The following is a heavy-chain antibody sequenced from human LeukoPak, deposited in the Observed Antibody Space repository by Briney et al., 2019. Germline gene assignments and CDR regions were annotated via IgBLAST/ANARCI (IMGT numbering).Heavy chain of an antibody. CDR1: GFTFSRYW. D-gene: IGHD5-24*01. CDR2: IKQDGSEK. J-gene: IGHJ4*02. V-gene: IGHV3-7*01. Sequence: GGSLRLSCAASGFTFSRYWMSWVRQAPGKGLEWVANIKQDGSEKYYVDSVKGRFTISRDNAKNSLYLQMNSLRAEDTAVYYCARESAPHHGLDYWGQGTLVTVSS. CDR3: ARESAPHHGLDY.